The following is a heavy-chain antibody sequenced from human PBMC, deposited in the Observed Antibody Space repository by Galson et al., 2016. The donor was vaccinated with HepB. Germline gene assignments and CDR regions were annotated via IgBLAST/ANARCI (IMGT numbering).Heavy chain of an antibody. Sequence: SLRLSCAASGFTFSSYAMHWVRQAPGKGLEWVAIISYEGSSKYYADSVKGRFTISRDNSKNTLYLQMHSLRVEDTAVYYCARGGSYLGPFDYWGQGTLVTVSS. CDR2: ISYEGSSK. D-gene: IGHD1-26*01. V-gene: IGHV3-30-3*01. CDR3: ARGGSYLGPFDY. J-gene: IGHJ4*02. CDR1: GFTFSSYA.